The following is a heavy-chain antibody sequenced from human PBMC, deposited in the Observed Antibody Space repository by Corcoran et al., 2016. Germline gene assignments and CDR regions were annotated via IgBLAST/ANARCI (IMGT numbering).Heavy chain of an antibody. V-gene: IGHV6-1*01. CDR1: GDRVSSNSAG. J-gene: IGHJ4*02. D-gene: IGHD6-6*01. CDR3: ARGGGSIAD. CDR2: TYYRSKWYK. Sequence: QVQLQQSGPGLVKPSQTLSLTCAISGDRVSSNSAGWNWIRQSPSSGLEWLGRTYYRSKWYKDYAESVKSRITINPDTSKNQFSLQLNSVTPEDTAVYYCARGGGSIADWGQGTLVTVSS.